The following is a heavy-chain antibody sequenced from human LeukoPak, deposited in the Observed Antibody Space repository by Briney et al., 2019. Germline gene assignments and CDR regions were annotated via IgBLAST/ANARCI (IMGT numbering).Heavy chain of an antibody. CDR3: AKPQAGYDSSGYYPYYFDY. V-gene: IGHV3-23*01. Sequence: PGGSLRLSCAASGFTFSSYAMSWVRQAPGKGLEWVSAISGSGGSTYYADSVKGRFTISRDNSKNTLYLQMNSLRAEDTAVYYCAKPQAGYDSSGYYPYYFDYGGQGTLVTVSS. D-gene: IGHD3-22*01. CDR2: ISGSGGST. CDR1: GFTFSSYA. J-gene: IGHJ4*02.